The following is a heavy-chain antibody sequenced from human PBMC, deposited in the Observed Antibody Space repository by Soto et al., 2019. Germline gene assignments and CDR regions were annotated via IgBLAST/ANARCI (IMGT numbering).Heavy chain of an antibody. CDR2: FDPEGGET. Sequence: ASVKVSCKVSGYTITELSVHWVRQAPGKGLEWMGGFDPEGGETKYAQKFQGRVTMTRDTSTSTAYMELSSLRSEYTAVYYCARAPPYCSSTSCYPPGNYGMDVWGQGTTVTVSS. CDR3: ARAPPYCSSTSCYPPGNYGMDV. CDR1: GYTITELS. D-gene: IGHD2-2*01. V-gene: IGHV1-24*01. J-gene: IGHJ6*02.